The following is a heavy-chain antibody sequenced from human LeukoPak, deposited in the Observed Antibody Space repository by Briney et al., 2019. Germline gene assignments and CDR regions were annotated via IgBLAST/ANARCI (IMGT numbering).Heavy chain of an antibody. CDR1: GFTFSSYA. CDR3: AKSYRAYYYGSGSYRIDY. J-gene: IGHJ4*02. CDR2: ISGSGGST. V-gene: IGHV3-23*01. Sequence: PGGSLRLSCAASGFTFSSYAMSWVRQAPGKGLEWVSAISGSGGSTYYADSVKGRFTISRDNSKNTLYLQMNSLRAEDTAVYYCAKSYRAYYYGSGSYRIDYWGQGTLVTVSS. D-gene: IGHD3-10*01.